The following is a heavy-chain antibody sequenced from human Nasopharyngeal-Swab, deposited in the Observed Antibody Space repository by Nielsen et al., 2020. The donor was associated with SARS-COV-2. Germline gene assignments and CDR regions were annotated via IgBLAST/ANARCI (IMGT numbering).Heavy chain of an antibody. Sequence: SVKVSCKASGYTFTSYGISWVRQATGQGLEWMGRIIPILGIANYAQKFQGRVTITADKSTSTAYMELSSLRSEDTAVYCCARGDSYGASWYFDLWGRGTLVTVSS. J-gene: IGHJ2*01. CDR2: IIPILGIA. D-gene: IGHD5-18*01. V-gene: IGHV1-69*04. CDR3: ARGDSYGASWYFDL. CDR1: GYTFTSYG.